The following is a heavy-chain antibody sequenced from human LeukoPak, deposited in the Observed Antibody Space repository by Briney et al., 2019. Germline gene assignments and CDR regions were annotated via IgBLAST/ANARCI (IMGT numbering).Heavy chain of an antibody. J-gene: IGHJ4*02. V-gene: IGHV3-23*01. CDR3: AKDSSSQKVFDY. CDR2: IGGRGVST. D-gene: IGHD6-6*01. Sequence: PGGSLRLSCAASGFTFSSYAMNWVRQAPGKGLEWVSIIGGRGVSTYYADSVKGRFTISRDNSKNTLYLQMNSLRVEDTAVYYCAKDSSSQKVFDYWGQGTLVTVSS. CDR1: GFTFSSYA.